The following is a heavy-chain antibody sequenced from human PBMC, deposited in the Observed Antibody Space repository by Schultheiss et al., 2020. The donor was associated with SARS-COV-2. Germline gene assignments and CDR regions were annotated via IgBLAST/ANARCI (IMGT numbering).Heavy chain of an antibody. CDR2: INHSGST. CDR3: ATLPTASYYYYGMDV. Sequence: SQTLSLTCAVYGGSFSGYYWSWIRQPPGKGLEWIGEINHSGSTNYNPSLKSRVTISVDTSKNQFSLNLSAVTAADTAVYYCATLPTASYYYYGMDVWGQGTTVTVSS. V-gene: IGHV4-34*01. J-gene: IGHJ6*02. CDR1: GGSFSGYY.